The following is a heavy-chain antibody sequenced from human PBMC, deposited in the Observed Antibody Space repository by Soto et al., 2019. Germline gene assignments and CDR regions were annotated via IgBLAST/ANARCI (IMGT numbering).Heavy chain of an antibody. J-gene: IGHJ4*02. Sequence: QVQLVQSGAEVKKPGASVKVSCKASGYTFTSYGISWVRQAPGQGLEWMGWISAYNGNTNYAQKLQGXVXXXTXXSTSTAYMELRSLRSDDTAVYYCARDTAAAGLFDYWGQGTLVTVSS. D-gene: IGHD6-13*01. V-gene: IGHV1-18*01. CDR3: ARDTAAAGLFDY. CDR2: ISAYNGNT. CDR1: GYTFTSYG.